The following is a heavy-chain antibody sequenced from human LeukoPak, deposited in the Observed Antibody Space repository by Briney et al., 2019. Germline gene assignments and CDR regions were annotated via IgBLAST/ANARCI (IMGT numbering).Heavy chain of an antibody. CDR3: ARGRVVVIGYYYGMDV. D-gene: IGHD3-22*01. Sequence: SETLSLTCAVYGGSFSGYYWSWIRQPPGKGLEWIGEINHSGSTNYNPSLKSRVTISVDTSKNQFSLKLSSVTAADTAVYYRARGRVVVIGYYYGMDVWGQGATVTVSS. V-gene: IGHV4-34*01. CDR1: GGSFSGYY. CDR2: INHSGST. J-gene: IGHJ6*02.